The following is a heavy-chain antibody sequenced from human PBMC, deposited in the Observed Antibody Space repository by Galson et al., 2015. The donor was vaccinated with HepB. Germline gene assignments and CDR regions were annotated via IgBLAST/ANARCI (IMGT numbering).Heavy chain of an antibody. Sequence: SLRLSCAASGFTFSGSAMHWVRQASGKGLEWVGRIRSKANNYATAYAASVKGRFIISRDDSKNTAYLQMNSLKTEDTAVYYCTTRTYSSSWGMGYWGQGTLVTVSS. CDR2: IRSKANNYAT. CDR1: GFTFSGSA. CDR3: TTRTYSSSWGMGY. V-gene: IGHV3-73*01. D-gene: IGHD6-13*01. J-gene: IGHJ4*02.